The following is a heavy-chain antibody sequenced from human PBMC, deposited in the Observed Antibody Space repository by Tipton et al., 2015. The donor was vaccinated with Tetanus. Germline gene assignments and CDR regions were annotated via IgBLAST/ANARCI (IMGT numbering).Heavy chain of an antibody. CDR2: IYNGGST. V-gene: IGHV4-31*03. CDR3: ATGEMFSYESSGDNFYYGMDV. CDR1: GGSVGTGGNY. Sequence: GLVKPSQTLSLTRTVSGGSVGTGGNYWSWLRQLPGKGLEWIGNIYNGGSTNYNPSLRGRLSISVDTSKNHFSLRLTSMTAADAAVYYCATGEMFSYESSGDNFYYGMDVWGQGTTVTVSS. J-gene: IGHJ6*02. D-gene: IGHD3-22*01.